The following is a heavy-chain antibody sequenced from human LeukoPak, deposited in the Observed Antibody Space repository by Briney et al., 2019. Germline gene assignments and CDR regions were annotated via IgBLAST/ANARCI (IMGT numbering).Heavy chain of an antibody. D-gene: IGHD6-19*01. Sequence: GGSLRLSCAASGFTFSSYSMNWVRQAPGKGLEWVSYISISSSIIYYADSVKGRFTISRDNAKNSLYLQMNSLRAEDTAVYYCARGIIAVAGTRPPNYYYHYMDVWGKGTTVTVSS. V-gene: IGHV3-48*01. CDR2: ISISSSII. J-gene: IGHJ6*03. CDR3: ARGIIAVAGTRPPNYYYHYMDV. CDR1: GFTFSSYS.